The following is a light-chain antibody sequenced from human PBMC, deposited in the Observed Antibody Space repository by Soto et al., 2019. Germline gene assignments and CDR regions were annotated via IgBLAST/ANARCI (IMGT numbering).Light chain of an antibody. V-gene: IGKV1-5*01. CDR3: QQYNSYSRT. Sequence: DIQMTQSPSTLSASVGDRVTTTCRASQSISSWLAWYQQKPGKAPKLLIYDASSLESGVPSRFSGSGSGTECTLTISSLQPDDFATYYCQQYNSYSRTLGQGTKVDIK. J-gene: IGKJ1*01. CDR1: QSISSW. CDR2: DAS.